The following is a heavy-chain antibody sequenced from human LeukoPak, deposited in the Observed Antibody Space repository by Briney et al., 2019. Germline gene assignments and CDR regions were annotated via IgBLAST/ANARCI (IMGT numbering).Heavy chain of an antibody. D-gene: IGHD2-2*01. CDR2: INQGGSEK. CDR1: EFIFSSYW. J-gene: IGHJ4*02. V-gene: IGHV3-7*03. CDR3: ARLVVPPGNRGWYYEH. Sequence: GGSLRLSCAASEFIFSSYWMSGVRQGPGEGPEWVVNINQGGSEKYYVDSVKGRFTISRDNAKNSLDLQMNSLRVEDTAIYYCARLVVPPGNRGWYYEHWGQGTLVTASS.